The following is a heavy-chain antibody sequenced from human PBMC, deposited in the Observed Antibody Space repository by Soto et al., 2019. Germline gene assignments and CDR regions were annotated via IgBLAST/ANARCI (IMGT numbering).Heavy chain of an antibody. J-gene: IGHJ6*02. CDR2: IIPIFGTA. D-gene: IGHD3-22*01. Sequence: SVNSSCQAPGGTFCSYAISCVRHAPGQGLEWMGGIIPIFGTANYAQKVQGRVTITADESTSTAYMELSSLRSEDTAVYYCARLYYYDSSGYSAYYYYGMDVWGQGTTVTVSS. CDR1: GGTFCSYA. CDR3: ARLYYYDSSGYSAYYYYGMDV. V-gene: IGHV1-69*01.